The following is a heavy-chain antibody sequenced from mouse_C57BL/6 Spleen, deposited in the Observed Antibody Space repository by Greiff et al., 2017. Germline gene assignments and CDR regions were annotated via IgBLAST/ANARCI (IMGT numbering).Heavy chain of an antibody. Sequence: QVQLQQSGAELVRPGASVTLSCKASGYTFTDYEMHWVKQTPVHGLEWIGAIDPETGGTAYNQKFKGKAILTADKSSSTAYMELRSLTSADSAVYYCTRVDGPYAMDYWGQGTSVTVSS. V-gene: IGHV1-15*01. CDR3: TRVDGPYAMDY. D-gene: IGHD2-3*01. CDR1: GYTFTDYE. J-gene: IGHJ4*01. CDR2: IDPETGGT.